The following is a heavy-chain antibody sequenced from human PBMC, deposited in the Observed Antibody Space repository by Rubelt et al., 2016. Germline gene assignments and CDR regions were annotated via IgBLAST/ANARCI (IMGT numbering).Heavy chain of an antibody. CDR3: ARDRLKQLVHYYYGMDV. CDR2: IIPIFGTA. Sequence: GGIIPIFGTANYAQKFQGRVTITADESPSTAYMELSSLRSEDTAVYYCARDRLKQLVHYYYGMDVWGQGTTVTVSS. J-gene: IGHJ6*02. V-gene: IGHV1-69*01. D-gene: IGHD6-6*01.